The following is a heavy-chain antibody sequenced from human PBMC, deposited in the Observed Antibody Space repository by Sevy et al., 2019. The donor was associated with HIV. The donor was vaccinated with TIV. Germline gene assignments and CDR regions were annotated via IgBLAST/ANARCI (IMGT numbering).Heavy chain of an antibody. J-gene: IGHJ6*02. CDR1: GGTFSSYA. CDR3: ARSNIVVVPAAILDDYYYYGMDV. CDR2: IIPIFGTA. D-gene: IGHD2-2*02. Sequence: ASVKVSCKASGGTFSSYAISWVRQAPGQGLEWMGGIIPIFGTANYAQKFQGRVTITADESTSTAYMELSSLRSGDTAVYYCARSNIVVVPAAILDDYYYYGMDVWGQGTTVTVSS. V-gene: IGHV1-69*13.